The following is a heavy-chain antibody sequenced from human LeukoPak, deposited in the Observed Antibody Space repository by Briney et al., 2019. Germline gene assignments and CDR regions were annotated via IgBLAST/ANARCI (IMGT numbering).Heavy chain of an antibody. CDR1: GFTFSNFA. J-gene: IGHJ4*02. V-gene: IGHV3-23*01. Sequence: GGSLRLSCVASGFTFSNFAMSWVRQAPGKGLEWVSLIIGSSGDTFYADSVKGRFTISRDNSKNTLYLQMSSLRAEDTAVYFCASFHYYGSGAYYLSYWGQGTLVTVSS. CDR2: IIGSSGDT. D-gene: IGHD3-10*01. CDR3: ASFHYYGSGAYYLSY.